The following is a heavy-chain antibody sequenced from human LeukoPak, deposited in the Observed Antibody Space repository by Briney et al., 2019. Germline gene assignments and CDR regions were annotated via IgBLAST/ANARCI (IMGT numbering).Heavy chain of an antibody. CDR3: ARDLDGGLGSDY. D-gene: IGHD3/OR15-3a*01. Sequence: PGGSLRLSCAASGFTFSTYSMNWVRQAPGEGLEWVSYINRGSNVIYYADSVRGRFTISRDNAKNSLYLQMDSLRAEDTGIYFCARDLDGGLGSDYWGQGTLVTVSS. CDR2: INRGSNVI. V-gene: IGHV3-48*01. CDR1: GFTFSTYS. J-gene: IGHJ4*02.